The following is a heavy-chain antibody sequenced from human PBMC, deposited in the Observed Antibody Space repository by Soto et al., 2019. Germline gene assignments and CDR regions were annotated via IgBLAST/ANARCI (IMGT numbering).Heavy chain of an antibody. CDR1: GGSFSGYY. CDR3: ASSGGISYYYYGMDV. V-gene: IGHV4-34*01. J-gene: IGHJ6*02. Sequence: SDTLSLACGVYGGSFSGYYWSWIRQPPGKGLEWIGEINHSGSTNYNPSLKSRVTISVDTSKNQFSLKLSSVTAADTAVYYCASSGGISYYYYGMDVWGQGTTVT. D-gene: IGHD3-16*01. CDR2: INHSGST.